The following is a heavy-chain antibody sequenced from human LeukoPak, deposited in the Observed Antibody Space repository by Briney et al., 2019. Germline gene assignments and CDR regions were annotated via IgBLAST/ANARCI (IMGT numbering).Heavy chain of an antibody. CDR2: ISASSSYI. D-gene: IGHD2-15*01. J-gene: IGHJ4*02. Sequence: PGGSLRLSCAASGFTFSTYTMNWVRQAPGKGLEWVSSISASSSYIYYADSVKGRLTISRDNAKNSLYLQMNSLRAEDTAVYYCARVGYCSGGSCYHFDYWGQGTLVTVSS. CDR1: GFTFSTYT. V-gene: IGHV3-21*01. CDR3: ARVGYCSGGSCYHFDY.